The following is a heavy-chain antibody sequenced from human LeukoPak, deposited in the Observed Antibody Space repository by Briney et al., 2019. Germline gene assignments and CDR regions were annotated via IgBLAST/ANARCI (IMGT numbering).Heavy chain of an antibody. CDR3: AKDPNGDYVGAFDF. V-gene: IGHV3-23*01. J-gene: IGHJ3*01. D-gene: IGHD4-17*01. Sequence: GGSLRLSCVGSGFSFSNYGMVWVRQAPGKGLEWVAAIGGGGGNIHYAESVKGRFTISRDNSKNTLFLQMNSLRVDDTAIYYCAKDPNGDYVGAFDFWGQGTMVSVSS. CDR2: IGGGGGNI. CDR1: GFSFSNYG.